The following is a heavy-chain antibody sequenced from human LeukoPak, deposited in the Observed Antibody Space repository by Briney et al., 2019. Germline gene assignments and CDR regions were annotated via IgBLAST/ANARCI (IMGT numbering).Heavy chain of an antibody. V-gene: IGHV3-48*03. D-gene: IGHD2-15*01. CDR2: RSSLGDTI. Sequence: HPGRSLILSCAASGFTFSSYELSWVRQAPGKGLDRVPHRSSLGDTIYDAASVQGRLTISRDNSQNSVYLQINSFRAEDTGVYYCARAARGTYCSGGNCYLGAWGQGALVTVST. CDR1: GFTFSSYE. CDR3: ARAARGTYCSGGNCYLGA. J-gene: IGHJ5*02.